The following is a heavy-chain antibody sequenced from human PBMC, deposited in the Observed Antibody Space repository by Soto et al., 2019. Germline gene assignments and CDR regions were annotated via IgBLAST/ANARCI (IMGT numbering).Heavy chain of an antibody. CDR3: ARTAVAHYYFYGLDV. CDR2: ARNKGNGYSI. J-gene: IGHJ6*02. D-gene: IGHD2-15*01. Sequence: EVQLVESGGGLVQPGGSLRLSCATSGFIFTEHYMDWVRQAPGKGLEWVGRARNKGNGYSIEYAASVKGRFTISRDDSNNSRYLQMNSLKTEDTAVYYCARTAVAHYYFYGLDVWGQGTTVTVSS. CDR1: GFIFTEHY. V-gene: IGHV3-72*01.